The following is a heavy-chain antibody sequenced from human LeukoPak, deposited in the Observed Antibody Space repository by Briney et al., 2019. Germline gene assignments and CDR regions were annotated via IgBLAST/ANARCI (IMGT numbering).Heavy chain of an antibody. V-gene: IGHV1-69*13. CDR1: GGTFSSYA. CDR2: IIPIFGTA. D-gene: IGHD1-26*01. CDR3: SIVGATRRAGPLFDY. Sequence: APVKVSCKASGGTFSSYAISWVRQAPGQGLEWMGGIIPIFGTANYAQKFQGRVTITADESTSTAYMELSSLRSEDTAVYYCSIVGATRRAGPLFDYWGQGTLVTVSS. J-gene: IGHJ4*02.